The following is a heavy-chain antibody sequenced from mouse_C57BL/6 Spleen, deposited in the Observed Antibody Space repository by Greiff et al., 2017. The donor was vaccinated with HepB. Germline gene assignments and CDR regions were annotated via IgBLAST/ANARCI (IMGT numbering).Heavy chain of an antibody. V-gene: IGHV1-69*01. CDR3: AREGCYYDY. D-gene: IGHD2-3*01. CDR2: IDPSDSYT. J-gene: IGHJ2*01. Sequence: VQLQQPGAELVMPGASVKLSCKASGYTFTSYWMHWVKQRPGQGLEWIGEIDPSDSYTNYNQKFKGKSTLTVDKSSSTAYMQLSSLTSEDSAVYYCAREGCYYDYWGQGTTLTVSS. CDR1: GYTFTSYW.